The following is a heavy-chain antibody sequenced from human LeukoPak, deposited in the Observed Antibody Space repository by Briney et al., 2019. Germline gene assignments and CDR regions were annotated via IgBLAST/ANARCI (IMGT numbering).Heavy chain of an antibody. D-gene: IGHD3-22*01. CDR3: ARDRPNYHESNGHYYQRDGDL. CDR2: MCGSAGCT. CDR1: GFTFNIYA. J-gene: IGHJ5*02. V-gene: IGHV3-23*01. Sequence: PGGSLRLSCAASGFTFNIYAMSWVRLAPGKGLQWVASMCGSAGCTYYADSVKGRFTISRDNSKNTLYLQMNSLRAEDTAIYYCARDRPNYHESNGHYYQRDGDLWGQGTLVTVSS.